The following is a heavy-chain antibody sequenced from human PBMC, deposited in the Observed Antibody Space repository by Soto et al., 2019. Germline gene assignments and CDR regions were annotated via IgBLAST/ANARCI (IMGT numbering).Heavy chain of an antibody. D-gene: IGHD6-13*01. Sequence: GTLRLSCAAAGLTFSSYAISWVRQAPGKGLEWVSAISGSGGSTYYADSVKGRFTISRDNSKNTLYLQMNRLRAEDTAVYYCGKAFDWDSSSSPFDPWGQGTLGTVSS. CDR2: ISGSGGST. CDR3: GKAFDWDSSSSPFDP. CDR1: GLTFSSYA. J-gene: IGHJ5*02. V-gene: IGHV3-23*01.